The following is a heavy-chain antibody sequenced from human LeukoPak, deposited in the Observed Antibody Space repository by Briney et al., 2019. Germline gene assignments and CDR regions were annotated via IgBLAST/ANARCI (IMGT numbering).Heavy chain of an antibody. V-gene: IGHV3-11*01. CDR2: ISSSGSTI. CDR1: GFIVSDNY. J-gene: IGHJ4*02. CDR3: ARDTIYDNPFDY. D-gene: IGHD3-9*01. Sequence: SGGSLRLSCAASGFIVSDNYMSWIRQAPGKGLEWVSYISSSGSTIYYTDSVKGRFTISRDNAKNSLYLQMNSLRAEDTAVYYCARDTIYDNPFDYWGQGTLVTVSS.